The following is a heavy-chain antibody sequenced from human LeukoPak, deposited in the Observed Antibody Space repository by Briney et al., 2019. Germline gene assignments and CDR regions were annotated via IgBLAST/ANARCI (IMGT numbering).Heavy chain of an antibody. D-gene: IGHD2-2*01. Sequence: GGSLRLSCAASGFTFGDHYMDWVRQAPGKGLEWVANIKQDGSEKYYVDSVKGRFTISRDNAKNSLYLQMNSLRAEDTAVYYCARLIVVVPAARFDYWGQGTLVTVSS. CDR3: ARLIVVVPAARFDY. CDR2: IKQDGSEK. CDR1: GFTFGDHY. J-gene: IGHJ4*02. V-gene: IGHV3-7*01.